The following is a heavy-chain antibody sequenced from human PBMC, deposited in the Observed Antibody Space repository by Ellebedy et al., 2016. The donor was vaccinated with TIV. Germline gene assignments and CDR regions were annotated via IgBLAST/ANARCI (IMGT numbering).Heavy chain of an antibody. D-gene: IGHD3-9*01. CDR2: IKEDGSET. J-gene: IGHJ4*02. V-gene: IGHV3-7*03. CDR3: ARVDILRWYYFDS. CDR1: GLSFSTYA. Sequence: GESLKISCAASGLSFSTYAMNWVRQAPGKGPEWVANIKEDGSETFYVDSVKGRFTISRDTSNNTVHLEMNSLRAEDTAIYYCARVDILRWYYFDSWGQGTPVTVSS.